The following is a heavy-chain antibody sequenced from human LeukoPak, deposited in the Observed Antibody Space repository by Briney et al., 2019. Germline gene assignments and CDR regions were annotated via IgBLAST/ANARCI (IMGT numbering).Heavy chain of an antibody. CDR2: IDYSGST. Sequence: SETLSLTCTVSGGSIISTTYYWGWIRQPPGEGLEWIGSIDYSGSTYYKPSLKSRVTISVDTSKNQFSLNLSSVTAADTAVYSCARASGSSWYERRLHAYYYYMDVWGKGTTVTVSS. V-gene: IGHV4-39*07. J-gene: IGHJ6*03. CDR3: ARASGSSWYERRLHAYYYYMDV. D-gene: IGHD6-13*01. CDR1: GGSIISTTYY.